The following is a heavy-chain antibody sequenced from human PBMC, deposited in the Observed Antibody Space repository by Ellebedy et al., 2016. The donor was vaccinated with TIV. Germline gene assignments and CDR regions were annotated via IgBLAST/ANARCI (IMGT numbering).Heavy chain of an antibody. CDR1: GYTFTSYY. CDR3: ARDEKDYYESSGYYAD. J-gene: IGHJ4*02. D-gene: IGHD3-22*01. Sequence: ASVKVSCKASGYTFTSYYMHWVRQAPGQGLEWMGIINPSGGSTSYAQKFQGRVTMTRDTSTSTVYMELSSLRSEDTAVYYCARDEKDYYESSGYYADWGQGTLVTVSS. V-gene: IGHV1-46*01. CDR2: INPSGGST.